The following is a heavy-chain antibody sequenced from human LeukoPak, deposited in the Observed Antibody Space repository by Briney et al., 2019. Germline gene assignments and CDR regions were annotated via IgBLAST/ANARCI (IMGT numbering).Heavy chain of an antibody. CDR1: GGSINSGGYN. J-gene: IGHJ6*02. Sequence: SETLSLTCSVSGGSINSGGYNWSWVRQPPGKGLEWIGEINHSGSTNYNPSLKSRVTISVDTSKNQFSLKLSSVTAADTAVYYCARERWVRNHHPDLMGMDVWGQGTTVTVSS. CDR2: INHSGST. D-gene: IGHD1-14*01. V-gene: IGHV4-34*01. CDR3: ARERWVRNHHPDLMGMDV.